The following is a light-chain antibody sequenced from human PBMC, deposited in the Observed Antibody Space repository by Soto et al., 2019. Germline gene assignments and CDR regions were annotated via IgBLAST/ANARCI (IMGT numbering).Light chain of an antibody. CDR1: QTISNY. CDR2: AAS. J-gene: IGKJ1*01. CDR3: QQSYSIPWT. V-gene: IGKV1-39*01. Sequence: DIQMTQSPSSLSASVGDRVTITCRASQTISNYLNWYQQKPGRAPKLLIYAASSLQSGVPSRFSGSGSGTDFTLTISSLQPEDFATYYCQQSYSIPWTFGQGTKVEIK.